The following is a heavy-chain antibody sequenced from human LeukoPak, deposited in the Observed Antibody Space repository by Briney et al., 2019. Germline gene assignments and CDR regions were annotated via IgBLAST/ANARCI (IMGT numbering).Heavy chain of an antibody. V-gene: IGHV4-31*03. J-gene: IGHJ3*02. CDR3: ARDGDYYDSSGQKGPVDAFDI. CDR2: IYYSGST. Sequence: SETLSLTCTVSGGSISSGGYYWSWIRQHPGKGLEWIGYIYYSGSTYYNPSLKSRVTISVDTSKNQFSLKLSSVTAADTAVYYCARDGDYYDSSGQKGPVDAFDIWGQGTMVTVSS. D-gene: IGHD3-22*01. CDR1: GGSISSGGYY.